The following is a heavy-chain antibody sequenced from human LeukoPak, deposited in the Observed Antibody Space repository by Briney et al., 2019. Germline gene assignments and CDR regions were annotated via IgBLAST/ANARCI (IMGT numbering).Heavy chain of an antibody. D-gene: IGHD6-6*01. J-gene: IGHJ4*02. CDR3: ARAYGPELEEQLDY. V-gene: IGHV4-59*12. CDR1: GGSISNYY. Sequence: PSETLSLTCTVSGGSISNYYWSWIRQPPGKGLEWIGYIYYSGSTNYNPSLKSRVTISVDTSKNQFSLKLSSVTAADTAVYYCARAYGPELEEQLDYWGQGTLVTVSS. CDR2: IYYSGST.